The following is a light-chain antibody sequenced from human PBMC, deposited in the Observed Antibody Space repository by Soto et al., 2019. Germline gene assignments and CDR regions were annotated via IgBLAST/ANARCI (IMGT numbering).Light chain of an antibody. CDR3: TSFSSSTSLYV. J-gene: IGLJ1*01. V-gene: IGLV2-14*01. Sequence: QSALTQPASVSGSPGQSITISCTGTSSDVGGYNYVSWYQQQSGKAPKLMIHEVSNRPSGVSNRFSGSKSGNTASLTISGLQAEDEADYYCTSFSSSTSLYVFGTGTKLTVL. CDR2: EVS. CDR1: SSDVGGYNY.